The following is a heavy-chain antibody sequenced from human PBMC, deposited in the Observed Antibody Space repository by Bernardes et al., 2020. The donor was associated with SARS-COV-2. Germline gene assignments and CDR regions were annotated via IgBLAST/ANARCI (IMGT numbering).Heavy chain of an antibody. J-gene: IGHJ4*02. CDR1: GFTFSRDW. CDR2: IICDGSKT. Sequence: GGALRLSCAAPGFTFSRDWMHSVRPNPRKGLVWVPRIICDGSKTDYADSVKGRFTISRDNAKNTVYLQMNSLRAEDTAVYYCARVDFSNLYYFDYWGQGTPVTVSS. CDR3: ARVDFSNLYYFDY. D-gene: IGHD4-4*01. V-gene: IGHV3-74*01.